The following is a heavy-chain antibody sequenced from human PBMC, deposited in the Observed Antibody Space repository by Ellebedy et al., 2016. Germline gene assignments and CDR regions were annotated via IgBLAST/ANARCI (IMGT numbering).Heavy chain of an antibody. Sequence: GESLKISXAASGFTFSSYSMNWVRQAPGKGLEWVSYISSSSSTIYYADSVKGRFTISRDNAKNSLYLQMNSLRDEDTAVYYCARDLKPIRRVVVIAALGPGAFDIWGQGTMVTVSS. CDR1: GFTFSSYS. CDR2: ISSSSSTI. CDR3: ARDLKPIRRVVVIAALGPGAFDI. D-gene: IGHD2-21*01. J-gene: IGHJ3*02. V-gene: IGHV3-48*02.